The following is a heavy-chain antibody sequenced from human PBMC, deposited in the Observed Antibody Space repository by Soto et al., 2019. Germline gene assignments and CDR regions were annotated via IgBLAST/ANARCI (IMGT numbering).Heavy chain of an antibody. Sequence: KQSQTLSLTCAISGDSVSSNSAAWNWIRQSPSRGLEWLGRTYYRSKWYNDYAVSVKSRITINPDTSKNQFSLQLNSVTPEDTAVYYCARSSLYYYDSSGYLFDYWGQGTLVTVSS. CDR1: GDSVSSNSAA. J-gene: IGHJ4*02. CDR3: ARSSLYYYDSSGYLFDY. CDR2: TYYRSKWYN. D-gene: IGHD3-22*01. V-gene: IGHV6-1*01.